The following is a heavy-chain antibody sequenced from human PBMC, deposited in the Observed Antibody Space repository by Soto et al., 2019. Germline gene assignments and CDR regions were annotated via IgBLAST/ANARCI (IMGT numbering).Heavy chain of an antibody. V-gene: IGHV4-59*01. CDR2: VYYSGST. J-gene: IGHJ4*02. D-gene: IGHD3-3*01. Sequence: PSETLSRTCTVSGGSISSYYWSWIRQPPGKGLEWIGYVYYSGSTNYNPSLKSRVTISVDTSKKQFSLKLSSVTAADTAVYYCASYNFGVFFDYWGQGTLVTVSS. CDR1: GGSISSYY. CDR3: ASYNFGVFFDY.